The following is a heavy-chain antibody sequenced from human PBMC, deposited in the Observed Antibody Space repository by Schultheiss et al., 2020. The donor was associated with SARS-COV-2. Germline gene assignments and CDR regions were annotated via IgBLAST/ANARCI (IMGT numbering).Heavy chain of an antibody. CDR1: GYSFTSYW. D-gene: IGHD6-25*01. Sequence: GESLKISCKGSGYSFTSYWIGWVRQMPGKGLEWMGIIYPGDSDSRYSPSFQGQVTISADKSITTAYLQWTSLKASDSAVYFCARLRGGEYDSWGQGTLVTVSS. CDR3: ARLRGGEYDS. V-gene: IGHV5-51*01. J-gene: IGHJ4*02. CDR2: IYPGDSDS.